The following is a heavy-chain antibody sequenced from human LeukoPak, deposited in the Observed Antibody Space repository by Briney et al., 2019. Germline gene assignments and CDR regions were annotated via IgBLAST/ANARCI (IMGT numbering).Heavy chain of an antibody. CDR2: ISAYNGNT. D-gene: IGHD6-6*01. V-gene: IGHV1-18*01. Sequence: ASVKVSCKASGYTFTSYGISWVRQAPGQGLEWMGWISAYNGNTNYAQKLQGRVTMTTDTSTSTAYMELRSLRSDDTAVYYCARVSGSSSVYYYYYMDVWGKGTTVTVSS. CDR3: ARVSGSSSVYYYYYMDV. CDR1: GYTFTSYG. J-gene: IGHJ6*03.